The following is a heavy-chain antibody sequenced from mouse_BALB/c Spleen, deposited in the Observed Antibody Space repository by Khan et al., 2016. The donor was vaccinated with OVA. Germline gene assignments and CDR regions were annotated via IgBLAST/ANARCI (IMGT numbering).Heavy chain of an antibody. CDR2: ISSGSSTI. V-gene: IGHV5-17*02. Sequence: VQLQQSGGGLVQPGGSRKLSCAASGFTFSSFGMHWVRQAPKKGLEWVAYISSGSSTIYYVDTVTGRFTISRDNPKNTLFLQMTSLRSEDTAMYYCARSGGNFHWYFDVWGSGTSVTVSS. CDR3: ARSGGNFHWYFDV. CDR1: GFTFSSFG. D-gene: IGHD2-1*01. J-gene: IGHJ1*01.